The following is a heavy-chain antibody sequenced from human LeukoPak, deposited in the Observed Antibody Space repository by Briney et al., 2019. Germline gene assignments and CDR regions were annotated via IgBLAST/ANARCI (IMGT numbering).Heavy chain of an antibody. CDR1: GFTFSSYA. CDR2: ISDSGGST. V-gene: IGHV3-23*01. CDR3: ANRFYGSGPRGY. D-gene: IGHD3-10*01. J-gene: IGHJ4*02. Sequence: PGGSLRLSCAASGFTFSSYAMSWVRQAPGKGLEWVSAISDSGGSTYYADSVKGRFTISRDNSKDTLYLQMNSLRVEDTALYYCANRFYGSGPRGYWGQGTLVTVSS.